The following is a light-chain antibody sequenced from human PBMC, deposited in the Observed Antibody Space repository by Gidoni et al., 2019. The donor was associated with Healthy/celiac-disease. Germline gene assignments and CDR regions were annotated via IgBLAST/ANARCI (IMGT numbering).Light chain of an antibody. CDR1: QSVSSY. J-gene: IGKJ3*01. CDR2: DAS. V-gene: IGKV3-11*01. CDR3: QQRSNWLVT. Sequence: EIVLPPSPATLSLSPGERATLSCRASQSVSSYLAWYQQKPGQAPRLLIYDASNRATGIPARFSGSGSGTDFTLTISSLEPEDFAVYYCQQRSNWLVTFGPGTKVDIK.